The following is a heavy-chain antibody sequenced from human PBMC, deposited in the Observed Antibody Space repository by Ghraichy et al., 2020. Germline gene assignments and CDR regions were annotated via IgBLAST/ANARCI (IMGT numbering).Heavy chain of an antibody. CDR1: GFTFSSYE. J-gene: IGHJ4*02. CDR3: ARDYTNLFDY. D-gene: IGHD4-11*01. V-gene: IGHV3-48*03. CDR2: INSIGGTM. Sequence: SLRLSCAASGFTFSSYEMTWVRQAPGKGLEWVSYINSIGGTMHYADSVKGRFTISRDNAKNSLYLQMNSLRAEDTAVYYCARDYTNLFDYWGQGVLVTVSS.